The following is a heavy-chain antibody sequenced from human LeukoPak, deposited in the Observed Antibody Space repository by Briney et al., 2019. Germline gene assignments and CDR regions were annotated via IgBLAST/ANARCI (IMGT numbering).Heavy chain of an antibody. V-gene: IGHV3-23*01. D-gene: IGHD1-26*01. CDR1: GFTFRSYA. J-gene: IGHJ6*02. Sequence: GGSLRLSCAVSGFTFRSYAMSWVRQAPGKGLEWVSAISGSGGSTYYADSVKGRFTISRDNSKNTLYLQMNSLRAEDTAVYYCGWSGAYYYYYYGMDVWGQGTTVTVSS. CDR3: GWSGAYYYYYYGMDV. CDR2: ISGSGGST.